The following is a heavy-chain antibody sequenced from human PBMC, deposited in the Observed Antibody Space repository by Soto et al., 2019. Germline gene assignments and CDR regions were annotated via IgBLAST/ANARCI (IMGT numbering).Heavy chain of an antibody. Sequence: GASVKVSCKASGYTFTSYAMHWVRQAPGQRLEWMGWINAGNGNTGYAQKFQGRVTMTRNTSISTAYMELSSLRSEDTAVYYCAREGGVAGALYYYYYGMDVWGQGTTVTVSS. V-gene: IGHV1-3*01. CDR2: INAGNGNT. CDR3: AREGGVAGALYYYYYGMDV. D-gene: IGHD6-19*01. CDR1: GYTFTSYA. J-gene: IGHJ6*02.